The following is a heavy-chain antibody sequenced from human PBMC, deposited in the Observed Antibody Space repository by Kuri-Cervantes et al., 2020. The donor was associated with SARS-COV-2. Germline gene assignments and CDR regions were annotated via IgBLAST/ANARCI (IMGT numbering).Heavy chain of an antibody. CDR3: ARETSRTSGTGYYFDY. D-gene: IGHD6-19*01. V-gene: IGHV1-69*04. J-gene: IGHJ4*02. CDR2: IIPIVGVP. Sequence: SVKVCCKTSGGSFSSYAISWVRQAPGQGLEWMGRIIPIVGVPNYAQNFQGRVTITADTSTSTAYVELSSLRSEDTAVYHCARETSRTSGTGYYFDYWGQGTLVTVSS. CDR1: GGSFSSYA.